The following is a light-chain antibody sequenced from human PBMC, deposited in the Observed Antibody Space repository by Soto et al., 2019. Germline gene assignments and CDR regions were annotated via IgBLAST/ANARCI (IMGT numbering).Light chain of an antibody. Sequence: DIQMTQSPSYLSASVGDRVTITCRASQSISSYLNWYQQKPGKAPKLLIYAASSLQSGVPSRFSGSGSVTDLPLTISSLQHEDFAPYYCQQSYSTPSFGQGTKVEIK. CDR3: QQSYSTPS. V-gene: IGKV1-39*01. CDR1: QSISSY. CDR2: AAS. J-gene: IGKJ1*01.